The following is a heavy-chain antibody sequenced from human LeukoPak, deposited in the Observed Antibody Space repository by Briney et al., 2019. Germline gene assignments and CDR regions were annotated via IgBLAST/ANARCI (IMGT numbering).Heavy chain of an antibody. J-gene: IGHJ4*02. D-gene: IGHD1-1*01. Sequence: PGGSLRLTCATARFTFSNAWPSWVRQAPGKGLEWVGRIKSKSEGGTREYAASLEGRFTISRDDSRSRLYLRMNSLKTEDTAVYYCASGIVTGTSRWGQGTLVTVSS. V-gene: IGHV3-15*01. CDR3: ASGIVTGTSR. CDR2: IKSKSEGGTR. CDR1: RFTFSNAW.